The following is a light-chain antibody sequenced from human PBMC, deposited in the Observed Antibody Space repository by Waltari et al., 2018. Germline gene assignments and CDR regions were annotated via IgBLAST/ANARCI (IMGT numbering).Light chain of an antibody. V-gene: IGKV3-11*01. Sequence: IALTQSPATLSLSPGDRATLSFRPNKSVSVYLAWYQHKPGQAPRLLIYDTSNRATGIPARFSGSGSETDFTLTISSLEPEDFAVYYCQQRNNWPLSFGGGTKVEIK. CDR2: DTS. J-gene: IGKJ4*01. CDR3: QQRNNWPLS. CDR1: KSVSVY.